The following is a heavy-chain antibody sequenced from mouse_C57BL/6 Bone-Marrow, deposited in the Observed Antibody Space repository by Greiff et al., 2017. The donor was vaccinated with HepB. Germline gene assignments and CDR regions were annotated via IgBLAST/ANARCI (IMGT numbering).Heavy chain of an antibody. CDR3: ARGDYYGSSYYWYFDV. J-gene: IGHJ1*03. D-gene: IGHD1-1*01. V-gene: IGHV1-50*01. CDR1: GYTFTSYW. CDR2: IDPSDSYT. Sequence: QVQLQQSGAELVKPGASVKLSCKASGYTFTSYWMQWVKQRPGQGLEWIGEIDPSDSYTNYNQKFKGKATLTVDTSSSTAYMQLSSLTSEDSAVYYCARGDYYGSSYYWYFDVWGTGTTVTVSS.